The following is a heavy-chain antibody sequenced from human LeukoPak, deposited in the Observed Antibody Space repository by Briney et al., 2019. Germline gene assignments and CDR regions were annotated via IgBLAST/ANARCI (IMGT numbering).Heavy chain of an antibody. CDR2: IYYSGST. CDR3: GRLRSLGGNSGFDY. Sequence: PSETLSLTCTVSGGSISSYYWSWIRQPPGKGLEWIGYIYYSGSTNYNPSLKSRVTISVDTSKNQFSLKLSSVTAADTAVYYCGRLRSLGGNSGFDYWGQGTLVTVSS. J-gene: IGHJ4*02. D-gene: IGHD4-23*01. CDR1: GGSISSYY. V-gene: IGHV4-59*08.